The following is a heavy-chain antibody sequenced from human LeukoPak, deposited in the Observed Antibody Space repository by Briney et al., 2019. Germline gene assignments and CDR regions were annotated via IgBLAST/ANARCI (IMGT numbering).Heavy chain of an antibody. Sequence: ASVKVSCKASGYTFTGYYMHWVRQAPGQGLEWVGWINPNSGGTNYAQKFQGRVTMTRDMSISTAYMELSRLRSDDTAVYYCARDLEFYSSSWYPSDWFDPWGQGTLVTVSS. CDR2: INPNSGGT. D-gene: IGHD6-13*01. CDR3: ARDLEFYSSSWYPSDWFDP. CDR1: GYTFTGYY. V-gene: IGHV1-2*02. J-gene: IGHJ5*02.